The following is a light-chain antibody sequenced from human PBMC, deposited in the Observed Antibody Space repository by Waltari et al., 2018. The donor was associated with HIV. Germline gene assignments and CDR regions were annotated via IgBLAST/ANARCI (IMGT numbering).Light chain of an antibody. CDR2: RNN. Sequence: QSVLTQPPSASGTPGQRVTIPCSGSTSNTGRYYVSWYQHLPGTAPKLLIYRNNQRPSGVPDRFSGSKSGTSASLAISGLRSEDEADYYCAAWDDSLSVVFGGGTKLTVL. CDR3: AAWDDSLSVV. CDR1: TSNTGRYY. J-gene: IGLJ2*01. V-gene: IGLV1-47*01.